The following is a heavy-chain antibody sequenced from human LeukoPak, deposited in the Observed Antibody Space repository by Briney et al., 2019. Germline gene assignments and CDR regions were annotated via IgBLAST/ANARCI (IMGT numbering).Heavy chain of an antibody. CDR2: INAGNGNT. CDR1: GGTFSSYA. V-gene: IGHV1-3*01. J-gene: IGHJ6*02. Sequence: ASVKVSCKASGGTFSSYAISWVRQAPGQRLEWMGWINAGNGNTKYSQKFQGRVTITRDTSASTAYMELSSLRSEDTAVYYCAILTVTSKYYYYGMDVWGQGTTVTVSS. D-gene: IGHD4-17*01. CDR3: AILTVTSKYYYYGMDV.